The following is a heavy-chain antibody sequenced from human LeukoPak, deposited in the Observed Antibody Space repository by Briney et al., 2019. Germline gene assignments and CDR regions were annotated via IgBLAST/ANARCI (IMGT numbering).Heavy chain of an antibody. V-gene: IGHV1-24*01. Sequence: ASVKVSCKVSGYTLTELSMHLVRQAPGKGLEWMGGFDPEDGETIYAQKFQGRVTMTEDTSTDTAYMELSSLRSEDTAVYYCATSILTGYYNPYYGMDVWGQGTTVTVSS. CDR1: GYTLTELS. J-gene: IGHJ6*02. D-gene: IGHD3-9*01. CDR3: ATSILTGYYNPYYGMDV. CDR2: FDPEDGET.